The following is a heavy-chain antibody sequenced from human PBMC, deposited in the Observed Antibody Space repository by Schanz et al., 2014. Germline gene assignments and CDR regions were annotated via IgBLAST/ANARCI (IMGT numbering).Heavy chain of an antibody. V-gene: IGHV3-53*01. CDR3: AKIERNED. D-gene: IGHD1-1*01. Sequence: EVQLVESGGGLVQPGGSLRLSCAASGFSVGNKYMNWVRQAPGKGLEWVSTIGTSGGTNYAESVKGRFTISRDNSKNTLYLQMNSLRAEDTAVYFCAKIERNEDWGQGTLXTVSS. CDR1: GFSVGNKY. CDR2: IGTSGGT. J-gene: IGHJ4*02.